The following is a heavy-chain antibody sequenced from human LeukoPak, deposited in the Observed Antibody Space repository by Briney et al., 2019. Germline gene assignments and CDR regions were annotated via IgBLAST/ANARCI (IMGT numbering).Heavy chain of an antibody. CDR3: ARGLDFIAAAAYFDY. J-gene: IGHJ4*02. V-gene: IGHV4-38-2*01. CDR2: IYHSGST. CDR1: GYSISSGYY. D-gene: IGHD6-13*01. Sequence: SETLSLTCAVSGYSISSGYYWGWIRQPPGKGLEWIGRIYHSGSTYYNPSLKSRVTISVDTSKNQFSLKLSSVTAADTAVYYCARGLDFIAAAAYFDYWGQGTMVTVSS.